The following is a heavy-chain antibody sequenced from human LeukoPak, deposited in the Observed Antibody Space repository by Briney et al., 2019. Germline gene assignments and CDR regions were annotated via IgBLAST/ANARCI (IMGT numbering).Heavy chain of an antibody. D-gene: IGHD3-22*01. CDR2: ISRTSDYI. Sequence: PGGSLRLSCAASGFTFSSYSMNWVRQAPGKGLEWVSSISRTSDYIYYADSVRGRFTISRDNAKNSLYLQMNSLRAEDTALCFCARDRGELSGHMTLVLHGVFDKWGQGTLVTVSS. CDR1: GFTFSSYS. CDR3: ARDRGELSGHMTLVLHGVFDK. J-gene: IGHJ4*02. V-gene: IGHV3-21*01.